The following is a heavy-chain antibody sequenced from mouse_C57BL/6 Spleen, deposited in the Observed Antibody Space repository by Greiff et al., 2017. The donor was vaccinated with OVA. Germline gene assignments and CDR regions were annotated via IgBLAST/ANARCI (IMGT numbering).Heavy chain of an antibody. CDR3: ARFGVGGFDY. D-gene: IGHD1-1*02. CDR2: IYPGDGDT. V-gene: IGHV1-82*01. J-gene: IGHJ2*01. Sequence: QVQLKQSGPELVKPGASVKISCKASGYAFSSSWMNWVKQRPGKGLEWIGRIYPGDGDTNYNGKFKGKATLTADKSSSTAYMQLSSLTSEDSAVYFCARFGVGGFDYWGQGTTLTVSS. CDR1: GYAFSSSW.